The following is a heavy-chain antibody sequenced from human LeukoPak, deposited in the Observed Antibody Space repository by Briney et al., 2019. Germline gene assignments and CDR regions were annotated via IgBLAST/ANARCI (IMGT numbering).Heavy chain of an antibody. CDR2: ISGSGGST. Sequence: GGSLRLSCAASGFTFSSYAMSWVRQAPGKGLEWVSAISGSGGSTYYADSVKGRSTISRDNSKNTLYLQMNSLRAEDTAVYYCAKDLDYYDSSGHIWGQGTMVTVSS. CDR3: AKDLDYYDSSGHI. D-gene: IGHD3-22*01. J-gene: IGHJ3*02. V-gene: IGHV3-23*01. CDR1: GFTFSSYA.